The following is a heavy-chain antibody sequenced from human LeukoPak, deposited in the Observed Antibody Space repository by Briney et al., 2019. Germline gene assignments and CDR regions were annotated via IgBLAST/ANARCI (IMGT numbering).Heavy chain of an antibody. CDR3: ARDRSYPFDY. Sequence: PWETLSLTCTVSGVTISSSSYYWGWIRQPPGMGLEWIGSIYYSGSTYYNPSLKSRVTISVDTSKNQFSLKLSSVTAADSAVYYCARDRSYPFDYWGQGTLVTVSS. CDR1: GVTISSSSYY. D-gene: IGHD1-26*01. CDR2: IYYSGST. J-gene: IGHJ4*02. V-gene: IGHV4-39*07.